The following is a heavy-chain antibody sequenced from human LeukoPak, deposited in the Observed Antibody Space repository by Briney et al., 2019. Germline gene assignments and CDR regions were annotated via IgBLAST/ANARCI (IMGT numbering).Heavy chain of an antibody. CDR1: GFTVSSNY. Sequence: GGSLRLSCAASGFTVSSNYMSSVRQAPGKGLEWVSVIYSGGRTYYADSVKGRFTISMDNSKNTLYLQMNSLRAEDTAVYYCARVPLEFCSSTSCYRYYYIDVWGKGTTVTVSS. D-gene: IGHD2-2*02. CDR2: IYSGGRT. J-gene: IGHJ6*03. V-gene: IGHV3-53*01. CDR3: ARVPLEFCSSTSCYRYYYIDV.